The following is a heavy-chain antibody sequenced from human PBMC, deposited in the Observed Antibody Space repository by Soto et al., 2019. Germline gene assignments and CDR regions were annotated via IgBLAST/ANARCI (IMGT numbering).Heavy chain of an antibody. V-gene: IGHV1-69*01. CDR2: ISPIFGTA. D-gene: IGHD5-12*01. CDR3: ARDRRRWLPSVDYYYYGMDV. Sequence: QVQLVQSGAEVKKPGSSVKVSCKASGGTFSSYAISWVRQAPGQGLEWMGGISPIFGTANYAQKFQGRVTISADESTSTAYMELSSLRSEDTAVYYCARDRRRWLPSVDYYYYGMDVWGQGTTVTVSS. J-gene: IGHJ6*02. CDR1: GGTFSSYA.